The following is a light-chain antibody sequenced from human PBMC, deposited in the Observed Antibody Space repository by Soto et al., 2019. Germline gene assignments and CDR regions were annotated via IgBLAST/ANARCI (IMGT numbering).Light chain of an antibody. CDR3: QQLNSYPIN. CDR1: QDVTTN. V-gene: IGKV3-15*01. CDR2: DMS. Sequence: EIRKRQLQHTADASPWEGVILSCRAAQDVTTNFAWYQVKRGQPRRLLIHDMSTRATGVPARFSGSGSETEFTRSISDLQSEDFATYDCQQLNSYPINFGQGTRLEIK. J-gene: IGKJ5*01.